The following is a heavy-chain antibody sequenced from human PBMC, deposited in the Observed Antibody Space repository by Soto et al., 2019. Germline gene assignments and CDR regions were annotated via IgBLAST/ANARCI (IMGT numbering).Heavy chain of an antibody. CDR2: ISSSSSTI. CDR1: GFTFSSYS. CDR3: ARGIGPLYDRQLPHFDYYMDV. J-gene: IGHJ6*03. Sequence: GGSLRLSCAASGFTFSSYSMNWVRQAPGKGLEWVSYISSSSSTIYYADSVKGRFTISRDNAKNSLYLQMNSLRAEDTAVYYCARGIGPLYDRQLPHFDYYMDVWGKGTTVTVSS. V-gene: IGHV3-48*01. D-gene: IGHD2-2*01.